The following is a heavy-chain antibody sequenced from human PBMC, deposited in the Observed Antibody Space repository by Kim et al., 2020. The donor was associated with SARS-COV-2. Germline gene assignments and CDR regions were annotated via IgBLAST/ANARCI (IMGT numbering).Heavy chain of an antibody. CDR1: GGSISSSSYY. J-gene: IGHJ4*02. Sequence: SETLSLTCTVSGGSISSSSYYWGWIRQPPGKGLEWIGSIYYSGSTCYNPSLKSRVTISVDTSKNQFSLKLSSVTAADTAVYYCASRDPTPFDYWGQGTLVTVSS. CDR3: ASRDPTPFDY. CDR2: IYYSGST. V-gene: IGHV4-39*01.